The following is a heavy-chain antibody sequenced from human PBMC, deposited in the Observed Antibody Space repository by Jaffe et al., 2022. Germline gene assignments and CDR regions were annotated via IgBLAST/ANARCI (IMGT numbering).Heavy chain of an antibody. CDR3: ARRSGYCSGGSCYSILYYYYYMDV. V-gene: IGHV3-11*01. CDR2: ISSSGSTI. D-gene: IGHD2-15*01. J-gene: IGHJ6*03. Sequence: QVQLVESGGGLVKPGGSLRLSCAASGFTFSDYYMSWIRQAPGKGLEWVSYISSSGSTIYYADSVKGRFTISRDNAKNSLYLQMNSLRAEDTAVYYCARRSGYCSGGSCYSILYYYYYMDVWGKGTTVTVSS. CDR1: GFTFSDYY.